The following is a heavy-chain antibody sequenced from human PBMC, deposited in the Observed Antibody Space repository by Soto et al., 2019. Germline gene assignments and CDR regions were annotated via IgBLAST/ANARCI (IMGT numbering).Heavy chain of an antibody. Sequence: HGGSLRLSCAESGFTYSSDRRHWVRQAPGKGLEWVAVICYDGSNKYYADSVKGRFTISRDNSKNTLYLQMNSLRAEDTAVYYCAYSGSYQPYDAFDIWGQGTMVTVSS. CDR3: AYSGSYQPYDAFDI. CDR2: ICYDGSNK. D-gene: IGHD1-26*01. V-gene: IGHV3-30*02. CDR1: GFTYSSDR. J-gene: IGHJ3*02.